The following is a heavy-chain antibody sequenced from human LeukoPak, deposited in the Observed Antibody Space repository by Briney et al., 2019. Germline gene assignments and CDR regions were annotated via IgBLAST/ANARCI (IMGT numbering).Heavy chain of an antibody. CDR3: ARDYYDSSAYHYAGAHDAFDI. Sequence: PGGSLRLSCAASGFTFSSYAMSWVRQAPGKGLEWVSAIRGSGGSTYYADSVKGRFTISRDNAKNSLYLQMNSLRAEDTAVYYCARDYYDSSAYHYAGAHDAFDIWGQGTMVTVSS. CDR1: GFTFSSYA. J-gene: IGHJ3*02. D-gene: IGHD3-22*01. V-gene: IGHV3-23*01. CDR2: IRGSGGST.